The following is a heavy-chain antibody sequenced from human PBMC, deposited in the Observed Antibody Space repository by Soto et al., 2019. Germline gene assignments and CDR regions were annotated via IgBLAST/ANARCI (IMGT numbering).Heavy chain of an antibody. Sequence: ASVKVSCKASGYTFTRDQIHWVRQAPGQGLEWMGMIDPSGGKTNYAQKFQGRVTRTRDTSTSTVYMALSSLRSEDTAIYFCARVMRSLLSITALDTWGQGTLVTVSS. D-gene: IGHD5-18*01. J-gene: IGHJ5*02. CDR2: IDPSGGKT. CDR1: GYTFTRDQ. CDR3: ARVMRSLLSITALDT. V-gene: IGHV1-46*01.